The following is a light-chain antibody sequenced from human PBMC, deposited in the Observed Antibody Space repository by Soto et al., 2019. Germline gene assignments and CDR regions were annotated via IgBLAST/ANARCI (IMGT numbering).Light chain of an antibody. Sequence: EIVLTQSPATLSLSPGEEATLSCRASQSISSYLAWYQQKPGQAPRLLIYDASSRATGIPARFSGSGSGTDFTLPISSLEPEDFAVYYCQQRSDWPPWTFGQGTKVEIK. CDR2: DAS. V-gene: IGKV3-11*01. CDR3: QQRSDWPPWT. J-gene: IGKJ1*01. CDR1: QSISSY.